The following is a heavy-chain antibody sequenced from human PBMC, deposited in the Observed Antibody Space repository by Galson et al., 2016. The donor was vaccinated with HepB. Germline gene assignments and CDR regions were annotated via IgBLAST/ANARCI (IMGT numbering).Heavy chain of an antibody. J-gene: IGHJ3*01. V-gene: IGHV1-18*04. CDR2: ISASNGNT. D-gene: IGHD3-3*01. CDR1: GYTLTSYG. CDR3: ALTYTLFGPSDAFDV. Sequence: SVKVSCKASGYTLTSYGISWVRQAPGQGLEWMGWISASNGNTNYAQKVQGRVTMTTDTSTSTAYMELRSLRSDDTAVYYCALTYTLFGPSDAFDVWGQGTMVTGSS.